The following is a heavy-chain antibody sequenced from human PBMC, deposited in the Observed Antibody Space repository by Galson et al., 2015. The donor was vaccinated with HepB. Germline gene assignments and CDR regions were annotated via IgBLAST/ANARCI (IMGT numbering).Heavy chain of an antibody. CDR2: IDNKKSRT. D-gene: IGHD1-26*01. Sequence: SLRLSCAFSGFTFNSFWIHWVRQVPGKGLVWVSGIDNKKSRTTYADSVKSRFTISRDNAKNTVSLQMRSLRAEDTAVYFCAALGGTYYMDVWGQGTTVTVSS. J-gene: IGHJ6*02. CDR1: GFTFNSFW. CDR3: AALGGTYYMDV. V-gene: IGHV3-74*03.